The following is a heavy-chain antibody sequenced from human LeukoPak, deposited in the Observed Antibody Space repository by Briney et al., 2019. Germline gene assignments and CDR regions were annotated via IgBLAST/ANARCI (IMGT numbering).Heavy chain of an antibody. CDR2: ISSDSTYI. D-gene: IGHD3-9*01. CDR3: AKAPTPTGFYMHF. Sequence: GGSLRLSCVASGFTFSTYSMNWVRQAPGKGLEWVSSISSDSTYIYYAVSLTGRFTISRDNSKTSLYLQMNSLRTEDTALYYCAKAPTPTGFYMHFWGQGTLVTVSS. CDR1: GFTFSTYS. J-gene: IGHJ4*02. V-gene: IGHV3-21*04.